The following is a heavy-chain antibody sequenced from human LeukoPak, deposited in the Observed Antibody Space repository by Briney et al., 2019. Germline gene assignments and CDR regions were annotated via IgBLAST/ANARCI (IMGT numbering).Heavy chain of an antibody. CDR2: ISYDGSNK. Sequence: GGSLRLSCAASGFTFSSYGMHWVRQAPGKGLEWVAVISYDGSNKYYADSVKGRFTISRDNAKNSLYLQMNSLRAEDTAVYYCARDPATIAAAGTGWFDPWGQGTLVTVSS. CDR3: ARDPATIAAAGTGWFDP. D-gene: IGHD6-13*01. J-gene: IGHJ5*02. CDR1: GFTFSSYG. V-gene: IGHV3-30*03.